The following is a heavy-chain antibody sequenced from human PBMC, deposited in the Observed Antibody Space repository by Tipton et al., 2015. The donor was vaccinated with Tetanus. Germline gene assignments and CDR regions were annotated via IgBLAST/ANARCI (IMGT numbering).Heavy chain of an antibody. Sequence: QLVQSGAEVKKPGASVKVSCKASGYTFTSYAMHWVRQAPGQRLEWMGWINAGNGNTKSSQKFQGSVTITRDTSASTAYMELSSLRAEDTAVYYCARVCCSGGSCYSDYWGQGTLVTVSS. CDR1: GYTFTSYA. D-gene: IGHD2-15*01. V-gene: IGHV1-3*01. CDR3: ARVCCSGGSCYSDY. CDR2: INAGNGNT. J-gene: IGHJ4*02.